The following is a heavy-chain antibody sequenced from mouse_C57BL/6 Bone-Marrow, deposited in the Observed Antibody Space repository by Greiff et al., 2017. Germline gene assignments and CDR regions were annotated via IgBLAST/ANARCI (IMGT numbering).Heavy chain of an antibody. V-gene: IGHV14-1*01. J-gene: IGHJ1*03. Sequence: VQLKQSGAELVRPGASVKLSCTASGFNIKDYYMHWVKQRTEQGLEWIGRIDPEDGDTEYAPKFQGKATMTADTSSNTAYLQLSSLTSEDTAVYYCTRDDYDFHWYFDVWGTGTTVTISS. CDR1: GFNIKDYY. CDR2: IDPEDGDT. CDR3: TRDDYDFHWYFDV. D-gene: IGHD2-4*01.